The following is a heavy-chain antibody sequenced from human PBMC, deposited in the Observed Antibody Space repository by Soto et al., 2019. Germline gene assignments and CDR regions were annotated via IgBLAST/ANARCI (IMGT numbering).Heavy chain of an antibody. J-gene: IGHJ3*02. CDR2: ISSSSSYI. D-gene: IGHD1-7*01. V-gene: IGHV3-21*01. Sequence: GGSLRLSCAASGFTFSSYSMNWVRQAPGNGLEWVSSISSSSSYIYYADSVKGRFTISRDNAKNSLYLQMNSLRAEDTAVYYCASDYNWNYFSGGDAFDICGQGTMVTVSS. CDR1: GFTFSSYS. CDR3: ASDYNWNYFSGGDAFDI.